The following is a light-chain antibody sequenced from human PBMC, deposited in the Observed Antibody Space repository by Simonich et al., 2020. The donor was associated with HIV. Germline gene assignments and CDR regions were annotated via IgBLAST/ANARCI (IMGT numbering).Light chain of an antibody. CDR3: QQYNSYPVT. Sequence: AIQLTQSPSSLSASVGDRVTITCRARQGISSALAWYQQKPGKAPKLLIYKASSLEGGVPSRFSGSGSGTEFTLTISSLQPDDFATYYCQQYNSYPVTFGQGTKVEIK. V-gene: IGKV1-13*02. J-gene: IGKJ1*01. CDR2: KAS. CDR1: QGISSA.